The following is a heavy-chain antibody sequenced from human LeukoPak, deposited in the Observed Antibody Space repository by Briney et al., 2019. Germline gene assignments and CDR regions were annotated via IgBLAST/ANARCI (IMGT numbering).Heavy chain of an antibody. CDR1: GLTFNLYS. CDR2: ISSSSSTI. D-gene: IGHD6-25*01. Sequence: GGSLRLSCAASGLTFNLYSMNWVRQAPGKGLEWVSYISSSSSTIYYADSVKGRFTISRDNAKNSLYLQMNSLRDEDTAVYYCARDLSATYYFDFWGQGTPVTVSS. CDR3: ARDLSATYYFDF. V-gene: IGHV3-48*02. J-gene: IGHJ4*02.